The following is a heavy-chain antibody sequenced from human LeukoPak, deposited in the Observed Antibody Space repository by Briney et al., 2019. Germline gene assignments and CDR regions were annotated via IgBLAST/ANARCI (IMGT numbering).Heavy chain of an antibody. CDR1: AFTFSNFA. Sequence: GGSLRLSCAASAFTFSNFAMTWVRQAPGKGLEWVSSISADGADTYYADSVKGRFTISRDNSKNRLYLQMYSLRAEDTAVYFCASAEGDSWGQGTLVTVSS. CDR2: ISADGADT. V-gene: IGHV3-23*01. J-gene: IGHJ5*01. CDR3: ASAEGDS.